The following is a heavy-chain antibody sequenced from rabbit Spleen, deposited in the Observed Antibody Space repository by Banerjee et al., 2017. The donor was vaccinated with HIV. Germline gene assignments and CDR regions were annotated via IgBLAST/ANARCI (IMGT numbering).Heavy chain of an antibody. J-gene: IGHJ2*01. CDR1: GFDVSNYG. D-gene: IGHD5-1*01. V-gene: IGHV1S47*01. CDR2: IDPIFGIA. CDR3: ARTYGSYDAFDP. Sequence: QEQLVESGGDLVKPGASLTLTCTASGFDVSNYGVTWVRQAPGKGLEWIGYIDPIFGIANYANSVKGRFTISRDNAQNTVDLKMTSLTAADTATYFCARTYGSYDAFDPWGPGTLVTVS.